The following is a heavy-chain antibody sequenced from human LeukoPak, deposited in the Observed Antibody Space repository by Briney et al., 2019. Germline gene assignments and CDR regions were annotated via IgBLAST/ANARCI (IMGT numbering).Heavy chain of an antibody. CDR2: INHSGST. V-gene: IGHV4-34*01. CDR3: ARLGVSYYYYYMDV. CDR1: GGSFSGYY. J-gene: IGHJ6*03. D-gene: IGHD3-16*01. Sequence: SETLSLTCAVYGGSFSGYYWSWIRQPPGKGLEWIGEINHSGSTNYNPSLKSRVTISVDTSKNQFSLKLSSVTAADTAVYYCARLGVSYYYYYMDVWGKGTTVTIFS.